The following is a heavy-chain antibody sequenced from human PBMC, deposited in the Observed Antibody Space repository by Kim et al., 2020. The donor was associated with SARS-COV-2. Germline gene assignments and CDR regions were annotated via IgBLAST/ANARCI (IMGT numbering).Heavy chain of an antibody. V-gene: IGHV1-46*01. J-gene: IGHJ4*02. Sequence: SYAQKFQGRVTMTRDTSTSTVYMELSSLRSEDTAVYYCARGRESYSDFDYWGQGTLVTVSS. CDR3: ARGRESYSDFDY. D-gene: IGHD1-26*01.